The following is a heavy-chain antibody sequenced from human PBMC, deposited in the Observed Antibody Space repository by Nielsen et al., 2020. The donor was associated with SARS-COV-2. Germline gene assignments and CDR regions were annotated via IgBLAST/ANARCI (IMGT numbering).Heavy chain of an antibody. CDR2: ISYSGST. Sequence: SETLSLTCNVSGDSISSRAYYWSWIRQHPGRGLEWIGYISYSGSTYYSPSLKSRVTMSLDTSNNQFSLRLNSVTAADTAVYYCARARATIFGLVMSYGMDVWGQGTTVAVSS. CDR1: GDSISSRAYY. D-gene: IGHD3/OR15-3a*01. J-gene: IGHJ6*02. V-gene: IGHV4-31*03. CDR3: ARARATIFGLVMSYGMDV.